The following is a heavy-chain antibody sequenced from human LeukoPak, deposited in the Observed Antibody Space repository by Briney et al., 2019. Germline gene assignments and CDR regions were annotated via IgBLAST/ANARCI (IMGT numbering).Heavy chain of an antibody. D-gene: IGHD2-2*02. CDR3: ATAPILRGEGGEHYKYGMDV. CDR2: INYSGST. Sequence: SETLSLTCTVSGGSISSSSYYCAWIRQPPGKGLEWIGSINYSGSTYYNPSLKSRVTISADTFKNHFSLKLTSVTAADTAVYYCATAPILRGEGGEHYKYGMDVWGQGTTVIVSS. J-gene: IGHJ6*02. CDR1: GGSISSSSYY. V-gene: IGHV4-39*07.